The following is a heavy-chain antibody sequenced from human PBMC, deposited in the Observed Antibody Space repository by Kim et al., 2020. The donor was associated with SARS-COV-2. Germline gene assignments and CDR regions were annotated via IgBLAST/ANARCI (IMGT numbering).Heavy chain of an antibody. J-gene: IGHJ5*02. CDR1: GFSLSTSGVG. CDR2: IYWDDDK. Sequence: SGPTLVNPTQTLTLTCTFSGFSLSTSGVGVGWIRQPPGKALEWLALIYWDDDKRYSPSLKSRLTITKDTSKNQVVLTMTNMDPVDTATYYCARGHRRIAAPASNWFDPWGQGTLVTVSS. D-gene: IGHD6-13*01. V-gene: IGHV2-5*02. CDR3: ARGHRRIAAPASNWFDP.